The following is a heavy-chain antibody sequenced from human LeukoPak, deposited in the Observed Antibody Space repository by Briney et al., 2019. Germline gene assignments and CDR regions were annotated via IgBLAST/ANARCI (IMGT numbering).Heavy chain of an antibody. CDR1: GFTFSSYG. J-gene: IGHJ5*02. CDR2: ISYDGSNK. CDR3: AKDGGWLLNWFDP. V-gene: IGHV3-30*18. D-gene: IGHD6-19*01. Sequence: TGGSLRLSCAASGFTFSSYGMHWVRQAPGKGLEWVAVISYDGSNKYYADSVKGRFTISRDNSKNTLYLQMNSLRAEDTAVYYCAKDGGWLLNWFDPWGQGTLVTVSS.